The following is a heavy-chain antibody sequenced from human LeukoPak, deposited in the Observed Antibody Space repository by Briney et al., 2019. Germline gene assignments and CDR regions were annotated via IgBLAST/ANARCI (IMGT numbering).Heavy chain of an antibody. CDR1: GFTFSSYG. J-gene: IGHJ6*01. CDR2: IRYDGSNK. Sequence: GGSLRLSCAASGFTFSSYGMHWVRQAPGKGLEWVAFIRYDGSNKYYADSVKGRFTISRDNSKNTLYLQMNSLRAEDTAVYYCAKEGAWGPYYYYVMDVWGQGPTVTVSS. D-gene: IGHD7-27*01. V-gene: IGHV3-30*02. CDR3: AKEGAWGPYYYYVMDV.